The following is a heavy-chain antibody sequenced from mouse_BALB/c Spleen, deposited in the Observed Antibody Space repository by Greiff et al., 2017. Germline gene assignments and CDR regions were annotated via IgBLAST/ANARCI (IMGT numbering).Heavy chain of an antibody. J-gene: IGHJ3*01. Sequence: VQLKQSGAELVRPGALVKLSCKASGFNIKDYYMHWVKQRPEQGLEWIGWIDPENGITIYDPKFQGKASITADTSSNTAYLQLSSLTSEDTAVYYCAINYGSTAYWGQGTLVTVSA. CDR2: IDPENGIT. D-gene: IGHD1-1*01. CDR1: GFNIKDYY. CDR3: AINYGSTAY. V-gene: IGHV14-1*02.